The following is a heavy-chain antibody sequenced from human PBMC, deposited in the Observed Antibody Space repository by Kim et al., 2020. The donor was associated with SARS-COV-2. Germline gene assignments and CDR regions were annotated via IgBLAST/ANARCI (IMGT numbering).Heavy chain of an antibody. V-gene: IGHV3-48*03. D-gene: IGHD3-16*01. CDR2: ISSSGSTI. J-gene: IGHJ4*02. CDR3: ARGDWGFGCLDY. CDR1: GFTFSSYE. Sequence: GGSLRLSCAASGFTFSSYEMNWVRQAPGKGLEWVSYISSSGSTIYYADSVKGRFTISRDNAKNSLYLQMNSLRAEDTAVYYCARGDWGFGCLDYWGQGTLVTVSS.